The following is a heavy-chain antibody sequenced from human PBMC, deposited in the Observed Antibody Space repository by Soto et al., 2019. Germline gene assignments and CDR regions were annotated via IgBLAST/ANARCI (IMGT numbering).Heavy chain of an antibody. J-gene: IGHJ6*02. CDR1: GFTFSSYG. V-gene: IGHV3-33*01. D-gene: IGHD6-13*01. CDR3: ARDYGYSSSPRAGMDV. Sequence: PGGSLRLSCAASGFTFSSYGMHWVRQAPGKGLEWVAVIWYDGSNKYYADSVKGRFTISRDNSKNTLYLQMNGLRAEDTAVYYCARDYGYSSSPRAGMDVWGQGTTVTVSS. CDR2: IWYDGSNK.